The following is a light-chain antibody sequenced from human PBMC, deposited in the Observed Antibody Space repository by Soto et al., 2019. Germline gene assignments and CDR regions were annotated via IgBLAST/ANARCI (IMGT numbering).Light chain of an antibody. J-gene: IGLJ2*01. V-gene: IGLV1-36*01. CDR3: STWDSRLR. CDR1: SNNVGNYA. CDR2: GGS. Sequence: QPVLTPEASVSGTVGQKVTLSCSGNSNNVGNYAVAWLQQISHGAPKIVIFGGSLPSGIPDRFCGSKSATTVSLSISGFWPEDESTYSYSTWDSRLRIGGGTKLTVL.